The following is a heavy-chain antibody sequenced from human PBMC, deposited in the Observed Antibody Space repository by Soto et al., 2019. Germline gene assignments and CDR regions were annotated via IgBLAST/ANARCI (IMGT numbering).Heavy chain of an antibody. D-gene: IGHD1-26*01. Sequence: ASVKVSCKASGYTFPNFALHWVRQAPGQRLEWMGWISAGNGNTKYSQRLQGRVTITRDTSASTTYMELNSLRSEDTAVYYCARDNGKRWDLDYWGRGTLVTVSS. J-gene: IGHJ4*02. CDR1: GYTFPNFA. CDR2: ISAGNGNT. CDR3: ARDNGKRWDLDY. V-gene: IGHV1-3*01.